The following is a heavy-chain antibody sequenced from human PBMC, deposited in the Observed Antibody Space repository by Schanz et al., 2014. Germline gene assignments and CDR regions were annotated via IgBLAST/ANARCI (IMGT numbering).Heavy chain of an antibody. CDR1: EFSFSSFG. Sequence: VQLVESGGGVVQPGRSLRLSCAASEFSFSSFGMNWVRQAPGKGLEWVSYISSSSSTIYYADSVKGRFTISRDNAKNSLYLQMNSVGAEDTCVYYRARHREVVGKSFDVWGQGTMVSVSS. CDR2: ISSSSSTI. CDR3: ARHREVVGKSFDV. V-gene: IGHV3-48*01. J-gene: IGHJ3*01. D-gene: IGHD2-2*01.